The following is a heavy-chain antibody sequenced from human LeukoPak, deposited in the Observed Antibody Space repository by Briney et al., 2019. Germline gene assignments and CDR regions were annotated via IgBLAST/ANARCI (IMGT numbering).Heavy chain of an antibody. J-gene: IGHJ4*02. CDR3: ATKGGDYVDSVTDY. CDR1: GFTFSSYA. CDR2: ISGSGGRT. V-gene: IGHV3-23*01. D-gene: IGHD4-17*01. Sequence: GGSLRLSCAASGFTFSSYAMSWVRQAPGKGLEWVSGISGSGGRTFYADSVKGRFTISRDNSKNTLYMQMNSLRAEDTAVYYCATKGGDYVDSVTDYWGQGTLVTVSS.